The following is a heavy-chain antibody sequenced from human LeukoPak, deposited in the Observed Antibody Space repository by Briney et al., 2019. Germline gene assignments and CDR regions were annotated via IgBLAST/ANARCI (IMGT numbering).Heavy chain of an antibody. D-gene: IGHD6-19*01. CDR2: VSGSGGST. CDR3: AKSLSGWPAEYFQH. J-gene: IGHJ1*01. Sequence: GGSLRLSCAASGFTFSSYAMSWVRQAPGKGLEWVSAVSGSGGSTYYADSVKGRFTISRDNSKNTLYLQMNSLRAEDTAVYYCAKSLSGWPAEYFQHWGQGTLVTVSS. CDR1: GFTFSSYA. V-gene: IGHV3-23*01.